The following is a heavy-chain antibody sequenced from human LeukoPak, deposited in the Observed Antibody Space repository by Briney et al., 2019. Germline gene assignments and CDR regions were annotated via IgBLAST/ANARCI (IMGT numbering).Heavy chain of an antibody. CDR2: MNPYIGNT. V-gene: IGHV1-8*03. J-gene: IGHJ3*02. CDR3: ARDSNRIAVAGITSRGAFDI. Sequence: GGLGRPSCTPSGSLVASYDINWVGRATRQGREWLGWMNPYIGNTGYAQKFQGSVTLTRNTSISTAYMELRSLRSENTAAYYCARDSNRIAVAGITSRGAFDIWGQGTMVTVSS. CDR1: GSLVASYD. D-gene: IGHD6-19*01.